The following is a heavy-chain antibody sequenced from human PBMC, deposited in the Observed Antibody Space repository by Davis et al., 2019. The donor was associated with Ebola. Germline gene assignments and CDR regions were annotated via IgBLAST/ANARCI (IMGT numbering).Heavy chain of an antibody. J-gene: IGHJ6*02. CDR2: IIPILGIA. CDR3: ARGGGRSIVGASTGTYYYYGMDV. Sequence: SVKVSCKASGGTFSSYAISWVRQAPGQGLEWMGRIIPILGIANYAQKFQGRVTITADKSTSTAYMELSSLRSEDTAVYYCARGGGRSIVGASTGTYYYYGMDVWGQGTTVTVSS. D-gene: IGHD1-26*01. CDR1: GGTFSSYA. V-gene: IGHV1-69*04.